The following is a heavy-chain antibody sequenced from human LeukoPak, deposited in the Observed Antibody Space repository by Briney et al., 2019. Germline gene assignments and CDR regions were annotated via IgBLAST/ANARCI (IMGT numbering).Heavy chain of an antibody. CDR1: GGSMSSYY. V-gene: IGHV4-59*01. J-gene: IGHJ5*02. D-gene: IGHD3-10*01. CDR3: ARGGYYGSGNDFRFDP. CDR2: IYYSGST. Sequence: SETLSLTCTVSGGSMSSYYWSWIRQPPGRGLEYIGYIYYSGSTNYNPSLKSRVTISVDTSKNQFSLKLSSVTAADTAVYYCARGGYYGSGNDFRFDPWGQGTLVTVSS.